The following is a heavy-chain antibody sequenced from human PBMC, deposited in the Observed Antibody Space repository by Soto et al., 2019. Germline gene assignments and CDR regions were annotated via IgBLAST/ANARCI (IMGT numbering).Heavy chain of an antibody. J-gene: IGHJ2*01. CDR1: GFTFDDYA. CDR3: AKGGVVRGWYFDL. V-gene: IGHV3-9*01. Sequence: EVQLVESGGGLVQPGRSLRLSCAASGFTFDDYAMHWVRQAPGKGLEWVSGISWKSGSIGYADSVKGRFTISRDNAKNSLYLQMNSLRAEDTALYYCAKGGVVRGWYFDLWGRGTLVTVSS. CDR2: ISWKSGSI. D-gene: IGHD3-10*01.